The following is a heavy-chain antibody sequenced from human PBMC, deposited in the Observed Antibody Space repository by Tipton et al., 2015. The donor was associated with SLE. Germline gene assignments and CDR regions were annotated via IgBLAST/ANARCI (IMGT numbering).Heavy chain of an antibody. D-gene: IGHD4-11*01. J-gene: IGHJ4*02. CDR1: GASINSNF. Sequence: TLSLTCTVSGASINSNFWSWIRQSPGKGLEWIGYIYSGGSTKYNPYFESRVTMSIDTSKNQFSLKVTSVTAADTAVYYCARDYSMVYWGQGTLVTVSS. CDR2: IYSGGST. CDR3: ARDYSMVY. V-gene: IGHV4-4*08.